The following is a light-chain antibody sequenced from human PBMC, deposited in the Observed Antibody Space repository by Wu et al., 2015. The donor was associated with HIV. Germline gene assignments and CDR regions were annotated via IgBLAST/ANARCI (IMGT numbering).Light chain of an antibody. V-gene: IGKV1-33*01. Sequence: DIQMTQSPSSLSASVGDRVTITCQASQDISNYLNWYQQKPGKAPKLLIYDASNLETGVPSGFSGSGSGTDFTFTISSLQPEDIATYYXQQFGGGTKVEIK. CDR3: QQ. J-gene: IGKJ4*01. CDR1: QDISNY. CDR2: DAS.